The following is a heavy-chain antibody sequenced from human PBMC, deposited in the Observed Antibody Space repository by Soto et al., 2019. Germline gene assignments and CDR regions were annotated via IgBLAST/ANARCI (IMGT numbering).Heavy chain of an antibody. D-gene: IGHD6-13*01. V-gene: IGHV4-31*02. J-gene: IGHJ4*02. CDR1: GGSISSGGYY. CDR3: AKTYSSSWYYFDY. CDR2: IYHSGNT. Sequence: SETLSLTCSVSGGSISSGGYYWSWIRLHPGKGLEWIGFIYHSGNTYYHPSLKSRLTISVDTSKNQFSLKLSSVTAADMAIYYCAKTYSSSWYYFDYWGQGTLVTVSS.